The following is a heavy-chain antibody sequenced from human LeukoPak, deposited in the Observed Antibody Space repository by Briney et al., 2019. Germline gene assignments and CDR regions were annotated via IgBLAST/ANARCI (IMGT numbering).Heavy chain of an antibody. CDR3: AKNEGTAAAGAGDSFDI. D-gene: IGHD6-13*01. Sequence: PGGSLRLSCSASGFSFSTYAMTWVRQAPGKGLEWVSVISGSGGTTAYADSVKGRFSISRDNSKSTLSLQTNSLRAEDTAIYYCAKNEGTAAAGAGDSFDIWGQGTMVTVSS. CDR1: GFSFSTYA. J-gene: IGHJ3*02. CDR2: ISGSGGTT. V-gene: IGHV3-23*01.